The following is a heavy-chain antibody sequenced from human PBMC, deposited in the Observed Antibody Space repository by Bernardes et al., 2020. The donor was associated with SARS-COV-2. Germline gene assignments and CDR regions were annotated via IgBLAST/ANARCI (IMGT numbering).Heavy chain of an antibody. D-gene: IGHD3-10*01. CDR3: TKDPGYGLGVSYADY. Sequence: GGSLRLSCGASGFTVSSNYMSWVRQAPGKGLEWVSLISDAGTTYYADSVRGRFTISRDNSRNTVYLQMNSLRVADTAVYHCTKDPGYGLGVSYADYWGQGTLVTVSS. J-gene: IGHJ4*02. CDR2: ISDAGTT. V-gene: IGHV3-66*01. CDR1: GFTVSSNY.